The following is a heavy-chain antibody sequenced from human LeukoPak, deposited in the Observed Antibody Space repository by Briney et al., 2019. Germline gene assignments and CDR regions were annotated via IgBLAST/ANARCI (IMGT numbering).Heavy chain of an antibody. D-gene: IGHD3-22*01. CDR3: ASTGDSSESDAFDI. CDR1: GDSINSGRHY. J-gene: IGHJ3*02. CDR2: IYYSGSA. Sequence: SETLSLTCTVSGDSINSGRHYWSWIRQPPGKGLEWIAYIYYSGSAKYNPSLQSRVTISADRPRNQFSLRVTSVTAADTAVYYCASTGDSSESDAFDIWGQGTMVTVSS. V-gene: IGHV4-61*01.